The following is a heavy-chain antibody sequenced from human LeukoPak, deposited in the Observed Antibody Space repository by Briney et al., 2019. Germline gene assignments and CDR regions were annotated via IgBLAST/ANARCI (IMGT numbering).Heavy chain of an antibody. V-gene: IGHV3-74*03. Sequence: GGSLRLSCAASGFTFSGYWMHWVRQAPGKGLVWVSRIYSDGSSTTYVDSVKGRFTISRDNSKNTLYLQMNSLTVEDTAVYYCARAPDSGTYNSGAFDIWGQGTMVTVSS. CDR1: GFTFSGYW. D-gene: IGHD1-26*01. CDR2: IYSDGSST. CDR3: ARAPDSGTYNSGAFDI. J-gene: IGHJ3*02.